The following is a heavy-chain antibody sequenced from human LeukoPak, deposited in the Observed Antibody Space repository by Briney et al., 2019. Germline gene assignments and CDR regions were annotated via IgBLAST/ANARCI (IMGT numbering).Heavy chain of an antibody. V-gene: IGHV4-34*01. CDR1: GGSFSGYY. Sequence: MASETLSLTCAVYGGSFSGYYWSWIRQPPGKGLEWIGEINHSGSTNYNPSLKSRVTISVDTSKNQFSLKLSSVTAADTAVYYRARVPVGTAVAGSVGRRFDYWGQGTLVTVSS. CDR3: ARVPVGTAVAGSVGRRFDY. D-gene: IGHD6-19*01. J-gene: IGHJ4*02. CDR2: INHSGST.